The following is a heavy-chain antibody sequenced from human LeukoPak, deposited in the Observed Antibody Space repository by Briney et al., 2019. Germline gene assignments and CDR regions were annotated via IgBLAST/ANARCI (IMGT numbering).Heavy chain of an antibody. CDR2: INTNTGNP. CDR1: GYTFTSYG. CDR3: ARGKNSGRSSQQYDC. V-gene: IGHV7-4-1*02. D-gene: IGHD6-19*01. J-gene: IGHJ4*02. Sequence: ASVKVSCKASGYTFTSYGISWVRQAPGQGLEWMGWINTNTGNPTYAQGFTGRFVFSLDTSVSTAYLQISSLKAEDTAVYYCARGKNSGRSSQQYDCWGQGTLVTVSS.